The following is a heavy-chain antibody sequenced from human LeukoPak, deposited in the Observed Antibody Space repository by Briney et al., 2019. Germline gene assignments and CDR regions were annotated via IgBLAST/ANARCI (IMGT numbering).Heavy chain of an antibody. CDR1: GFNTHYW. CDR2: IDRDGRVQ. V-gene: IGHV3-7*01. D-gene: IGHD2/OR15-2a*01. CDR3: TGGSDKVLSGEYCYYMDV. J-gene: IGHJ6*03. Sequence: PGGSLRLSCTASGFNTHYWLNWVRQSPGEGLEWVANIDRDGRVQHYVDFVEGRFTISRDSAKNSLDLQMHSLRAEDTAVYYCTGGSDKVLSGEYCYYMDVWGKGTTVTVSS.